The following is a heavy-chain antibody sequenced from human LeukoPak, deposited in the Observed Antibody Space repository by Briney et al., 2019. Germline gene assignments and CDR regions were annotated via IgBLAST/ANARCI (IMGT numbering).Heavy chain of an antibody. CDR3: ARGSDPMLAPFYYYYMDV. CDR1: GGTFSSYA. D-gene: IGHD3-16*01. CDR2: IIPIFGTT. J-gene: IGHJ6*03. V-gene: IGHV1-69*13. Sequence: SVKVSCKASGGTFSSYAISWVRQAPGQGLEWMGGIIPIFGTTNYAQKFQGRVTITADESTSTAYMELSSLRSEDTAVYYCARGSDPMLAPFYYYYMDVWGKGTTVTVSS.